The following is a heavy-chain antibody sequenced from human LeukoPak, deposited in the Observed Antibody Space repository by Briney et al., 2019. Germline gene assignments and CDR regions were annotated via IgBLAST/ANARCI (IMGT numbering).Heavy chain of an antibody. Sequence: GGSLRLSCAASGFTFSSYSMHWVRQAPGKGLEWVSGISWDSGSIGYADSVKGRFTISRDNAKNSLYLQMNSLRAEDTALYYCAKATAYDSSGSIDYWGQGTLVTVSS. D-gene: IGHD3-22*01. V-gene: IGHV3-9*01. CDR3: AKATAYDSSGSIDY. CDR1: GFTFSSYS. CDR2: ISWDSGSI. J-gene: IGHJ4*02.